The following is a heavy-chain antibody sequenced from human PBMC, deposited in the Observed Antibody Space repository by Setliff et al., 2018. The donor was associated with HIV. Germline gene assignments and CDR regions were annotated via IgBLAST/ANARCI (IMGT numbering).Heavy chain of an antibody. CDR3: ARGGYSYGFGRHRAYFQY. Sequence: SETLSLTCAVYGGSFSAYYWSWIRQTPGKGPEWIGEINHSGGTNYNPSLKSRVTMSVDTSKNQFSLKLSSVTAADTAVFYCARGGYSYGFGRHRAYFQYWGQGTQVTVSS. CDR2: INHSGGT. D-gene: IGHD5-18*01. V-gene: IGHV4-34*01. CDR1: GGSFSAYY. J-gene: IGHJ1*01.